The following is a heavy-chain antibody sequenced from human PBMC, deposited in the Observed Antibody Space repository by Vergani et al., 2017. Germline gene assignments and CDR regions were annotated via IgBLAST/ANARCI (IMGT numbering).Heavy chain of an antibody. J-gene: IGHJ4*02. CDR2: IYYSGST. CDR1: GGSISSSSYY. CDR3: ARVGANSSGRDY. Sequence: QLQLQESGPGLVKPSETLSLTCTVSGGSISSSSYYWGWIRQPPGKGLGWIGSIYYSGSTYYNPSLKSRVTISVDTSKNQFSLKLSSVTAADTAVYYCARVGANSSGRDYWGQGTLVTVSS. V-gene: IGHV4-39*07. D-gene: IGHD6-19*01.